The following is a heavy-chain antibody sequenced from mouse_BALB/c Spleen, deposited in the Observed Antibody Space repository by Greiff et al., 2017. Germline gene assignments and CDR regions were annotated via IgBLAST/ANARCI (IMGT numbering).Heavy chain of an antibody. D-gene: IGHD2-10*01. CDR2: INPGSGGT. V-gene: IGHV1-54*01. J-gene: IGHJ2*01. CDR3: ARSAYYGNYYFDY. Sequence: QVQLQQSGAELVRPGTSVKVSCKASGYAFTNYLIEWVKQRPGQGLEWIGVINPGSGGTNYNEKFKGKATLTADKSSSTAYMQLSSLTSDDSAVYFCARSAYYGNYYFDYWGQGTTLTVSS. CDR1: GYAFTNYL.